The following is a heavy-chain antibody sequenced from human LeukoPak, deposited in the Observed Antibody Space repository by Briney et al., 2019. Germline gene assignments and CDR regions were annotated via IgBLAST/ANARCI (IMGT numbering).Heavy chain of an antibody. J-gene: IGHJ1*01. V-gene: IGHV1-46*01. CDR2: INPSGGST. Sequence: ASVKVPCKASGYTFTNYYMHWVRQAPGQGLERMGIINPSGGSTSYAQKFQGRVTMTRDTSTSTVYMELSSLRSEDTAVYYCARAYDSSGYYYPIEYFQHWGQGTLVTVSS. D-gene: IGHD3-22*01. CDR1: GYTFTNYY. CDR3: ARAYDSSGYYYPIEYFQH.